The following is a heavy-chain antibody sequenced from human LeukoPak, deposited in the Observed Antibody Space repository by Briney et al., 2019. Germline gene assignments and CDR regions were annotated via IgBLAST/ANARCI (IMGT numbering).Heavy chain of an antibody. Sequence: SETLSLTCTVSGYSISSDYYWGWTRQPPGKGLEWIGNVYNSGSTYYNPSLKSRVTISVDTSKNQFSLKLSSVTAADTAVYYCARVIVGDRRANDYWGQGTLVTVSS. V-gene: IGHV4-38-2*02. J-gene: IGHJ4*02. D-gene: IGHD1-26*01. CDR3: ARVIVGDRRANDY. CDR2: VYNSGST. CDR1: GYSISSDYY.